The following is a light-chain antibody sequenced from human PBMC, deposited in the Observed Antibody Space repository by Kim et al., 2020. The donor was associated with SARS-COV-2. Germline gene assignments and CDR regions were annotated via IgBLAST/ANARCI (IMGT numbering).Light chain of an antibody. CDR1: QTIRSNY. Sequence: EIVLTQSPGTLSLSPGERVTLSCRASQTIRSNYLAWYQQKPGQAPRLLIYGASSRATGIPDRFSGGGSGTDFTLTISRLEPEDFAVYYCQQYGSSPNTFGRGTRLEIK. CDR3: QQYGSSPNT. V-gene: IGKV3-20*01. CDR2: GAS. J-gene: IGKJ5*01.